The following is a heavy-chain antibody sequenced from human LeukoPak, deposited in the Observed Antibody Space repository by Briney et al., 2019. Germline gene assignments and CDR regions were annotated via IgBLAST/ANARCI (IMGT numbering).Heavy chain of an antibody. CDR2: IIPSGGST. J-gene: IGHJ4*02. V-gene: IGHV1-46*01. D-gene: IGHD2-15*01. Sequence: SVKVSCKASGYTFTSYYIHWVRQAPGQGLEWMGIIIPSGGSTSYAQKFQDRVTMTRDTSTSTVYMELNSLRSEDTAVYYCARRGDCSGSSCNYDNWGQGTLVTVSS. CDR3: ARRGDCSGSSCNYDN. CDR1: GYTFTSYY.